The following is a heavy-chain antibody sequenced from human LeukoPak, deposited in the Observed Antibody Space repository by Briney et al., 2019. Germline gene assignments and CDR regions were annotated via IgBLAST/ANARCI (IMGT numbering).Heavy chain of an antibody. Sequence: GGSLRLSCAASGFTFDDYAMHWVRQAPGKGLEWVSLISGDGGSTYYADSVKGRFTISRDNSKNSLYLQMNSLRTEDTALYCCAKAPLGGAFDIWSQGTMVTVSS. V-gene: IGHV3-43*02. CDR2: ISGDGGST. CDR1: GFTFDDYA. CDR3: AKAPLGGAFDI. J-gene: IGHJ3*02.